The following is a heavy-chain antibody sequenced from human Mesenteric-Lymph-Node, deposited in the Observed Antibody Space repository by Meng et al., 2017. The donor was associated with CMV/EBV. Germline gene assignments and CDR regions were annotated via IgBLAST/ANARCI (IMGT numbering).Heavy chain of an antibody. CDR3: ARDTSAILYYYYYYGMDV. J-gene: IGHJ6*02. V-gene: IGHV3-7*01. CDR2: IKQDGSEK. D-gene: IGHD6-13*01. CDR1: GFTFSSYW. Sequence: GGSLRLSCAASGFTFSSYWMSWVRQAPGKGLEWVANIKQDGSEKYYVDSVKGRFTISRDNAKNSLYLQMNSLRAEDTAVYYCARDTSAILYYYYYYGMDVWGQGTTVTVSS.